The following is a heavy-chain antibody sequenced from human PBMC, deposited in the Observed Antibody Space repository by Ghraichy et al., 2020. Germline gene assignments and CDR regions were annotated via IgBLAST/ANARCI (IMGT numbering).Heavy chain of an antibody. J-gene: IGHJ6*02. D-gene: IGHD1-26*01. CDR1: GFTFSSYW. Sequence: GGSLRLSCAASGFTFSSYWMSWVRQAPGKGLEWVANIKQDGSEKYYVDSVKGRFTISRDNAKNSLYLQMNSLRAEDTAVYYCARDGEWGDHYYYGMDVWGQGTTVTVSS. V-gene: IGHV3-7*01. CDR2: IKQDGSEK. CDR3: ARDGEWGDHYYYGMDV.